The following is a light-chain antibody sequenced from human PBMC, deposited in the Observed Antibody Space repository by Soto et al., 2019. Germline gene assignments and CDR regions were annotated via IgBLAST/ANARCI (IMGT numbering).Light chain of an antibody. CDR2: DAS. CDR1: QSISSW. J-gene: IGKJ1*01. CDR3: QQYNSYPWT. V-gene: IGKV1-5*01. Sequence: DIQMTQSPSTLSASVGDRVTITCRASQSISSWLAWYRQKPGKAPKLLIYDASSLESGVPSRFSGSGSGTEFTLTISSLQPDDFATYHCQQYNSYPWTFGQGTKVEIK.